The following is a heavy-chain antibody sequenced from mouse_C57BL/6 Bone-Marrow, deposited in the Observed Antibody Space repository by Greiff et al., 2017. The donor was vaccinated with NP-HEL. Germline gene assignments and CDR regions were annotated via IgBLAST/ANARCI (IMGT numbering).Heavy chain of an antibody. CDR2: ISSGSSTI. D-gene: IGHD1-1*01. Sequence: EVMLVESGGGLVKPGGSLKLSCAASGFTFSDYGMHWVRQAPEKGLEWVAYISSGSSTIYYADTVKGRFTISRDNAKNTLFLQMTSLRSEDTAMYYCARCPYYYGSNYFDYWGQGTTLTVSS. CDR3: ARCPYYYGSNYFDY. V-gene: IGHV5-17*01. J-gene: IGHJ2*01. CDR1: GFTFSDYG.